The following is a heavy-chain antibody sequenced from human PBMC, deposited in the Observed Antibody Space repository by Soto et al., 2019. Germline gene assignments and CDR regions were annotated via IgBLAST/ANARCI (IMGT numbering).Heavy chain of an antibody. CDR3: ASGGYYYGSGSSNYYYYYGMDV. J-gene: IGHJ6*02. CDR2: IIPIFGTA. D-gene: IGHD3-10*01. V-gene: IGHV1-69*13. CDR1: GGTFSSYA. Sequence: SVKVSCKASGGTFSSYAISWVRHAPGQGLEWMGGIIPIFGTANYAQKFQGRVTITADESTSTAYMELSSLRSEDTAVYYCASGGYYYGSGSSNYYYYYGMDVWGQGTTVTVSS.